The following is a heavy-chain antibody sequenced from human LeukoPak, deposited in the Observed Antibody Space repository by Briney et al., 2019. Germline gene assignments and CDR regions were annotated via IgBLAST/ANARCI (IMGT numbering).Heavy chain of an antibody. CDR1: GYTFTSYY. D-gene: IGHD2-21*01. V-gene: IGHV1-46*01. CDR3: ATDPPYHPRDFQH. J-gene: IGHJ1*01. CDR2: INPSGGST. Sequence: GASVKVSCKASGYTFTSYYMHWVRQAPGQGLEWMGIINPSGGSTSYAQKFQGRVTMTRDMSTSTVYMELSSLRSEDTAVYYCATDPPYHPRDFQHWGQGTLVTVSS.